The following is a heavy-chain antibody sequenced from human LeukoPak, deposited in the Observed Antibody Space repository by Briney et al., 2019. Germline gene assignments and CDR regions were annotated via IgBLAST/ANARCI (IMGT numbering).Heavy chain of an antibody. V-gene: IGHV1-3*01. CDR3: ASDARTVTSYYFDY. Sequence: ASVKVSCKASGYTFTSYSMHWVRQAPGQRLEWMGWINAGNGNTKYSQKFQGGVTITRDTSASTAYMELSSLRSEDTAVYYCASDARTVTSYYFDYWGQGTLVTVSS. CDR2: INAGNGNT. CDR1: GYTFTSYS. J-gene: IGHJ4*02. D-gene: IGHD4-17*01.